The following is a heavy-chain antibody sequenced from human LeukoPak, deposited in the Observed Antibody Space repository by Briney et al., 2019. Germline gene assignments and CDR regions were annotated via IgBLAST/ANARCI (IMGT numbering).Heavy chain of an antibody. CDR2: INPSGSDT. CDR3: ARDNSVGDTAWWFDP. V-gene: IGHV1-46*01. D-gene: IGHD1-26*01. Sequence: GSVKVSCKASGYTFTSYDINWVRQATGQGLEWMGLINPSGSDTVYAQKFQGRVTMTRDMSTSTDYMELSSLRFDDTAVYYCARDNSVGDTAWWFDPWGQGTLVTVSS. CDR1: GYTFTSYD. J-gene: IGHJ5*02.